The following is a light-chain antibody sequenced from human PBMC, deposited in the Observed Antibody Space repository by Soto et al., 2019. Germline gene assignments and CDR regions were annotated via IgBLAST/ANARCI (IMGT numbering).Light chain of an antibody. CDR3: QSYKSSMSGVV. V-gene: IGLV1-40*01. J-gene: IGLJ2*01. CDR1: SSNIGAGYD. CDR2: GNS. Sequence: QSVLTQPPSVSGSPGQRVTISCTGSSSNIGAGYDVHWYQQLPGTAPKLLIYGNSNRPSGVPDRFSGSKSGTSASLAITGLQAEDEADYYCQSYKSSMSGVVFGGGTKLTVL.